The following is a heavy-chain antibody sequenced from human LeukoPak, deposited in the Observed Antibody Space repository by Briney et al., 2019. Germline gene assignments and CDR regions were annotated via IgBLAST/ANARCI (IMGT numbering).Heavy chain of an antibody. V-gene: IGHV3-48*03. J-gene: IGHJ3*02. Sequence: GGSLRLSCAASGFTFSSYEMNWVRQAPGKGLEWVSYISTTGSSIYYADSVKGRFTISRDSFKNTLYLQMNSLRPEDTAVYYCAKEGDYYGSGSYRDGFDIWGQGTRATVSS. CDR1: GFTFSSYE. D-gene: IGHD3-10*01. CDR3: AKEGDYYGSGSYRDGFDI. CDR2: ISTTGSSI.